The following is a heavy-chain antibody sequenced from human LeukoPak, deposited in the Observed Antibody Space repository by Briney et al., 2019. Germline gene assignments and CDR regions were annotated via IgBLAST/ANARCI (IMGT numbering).Heavy chain of an antibody. CDR3: TRDHFV. J-gene: IGHJ4*02. CDR1: GFTFNNAW. D-gene: IGHD2/OR15-2a*01. CDR2: IKSKTYGGTT. V-gene: IGHV3-15*01. Sequence: KPGGSLRLSCAASGFTFNNAWMSWVRQAPGKGLEWISRIKSKTYGGTTEYAAPVKGRLTISRDDSESTLFLQMDSLTTEDTAVYYCTRDHFVWGQGTLVTVSS.